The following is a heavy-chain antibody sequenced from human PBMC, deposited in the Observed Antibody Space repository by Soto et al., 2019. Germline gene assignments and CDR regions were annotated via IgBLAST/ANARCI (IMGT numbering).Heavy chain of an antibody. CDR1: GGSISSGGYY. CDR2: IYYSGST. CDR3: ARVGCSGGSCWDAFDI. D-gene: IGHD2-15*01. V-gene: IGHV4-31*03. J-gene: IGHJ3*02. Sequence: LSLTCTVSGGSISSGGYYWSWIRQHPGKGLEWIGYIYYSGSTYYNPSLKSRVTISVDTSKNQFSLKLSSVTAADTAVYYCARVGCSGGSCWDAFDIWGQGTMVTVSS.